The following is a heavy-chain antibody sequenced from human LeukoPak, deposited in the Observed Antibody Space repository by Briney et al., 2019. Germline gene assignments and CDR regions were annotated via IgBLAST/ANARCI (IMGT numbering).Heavy chain of an antibody. CDR1: GFTFSSYW. J-gene: IGHJ4*02. CDR3: ARDKIAGATTLDY. CDR2: IKQDGSET. Sequence: GGSLRLSCVTSGFTFSSYWMSWVRQAPGKGLEWVANIKQDGSETYYVDSVKGRFTISRDNAKNSLYLQMNSLRAEDSAIYYCARDKIAGATTLDYWGQGTLVTVSS. D-gene: IGHD1-26*01. V-gene: IGHV3-7*01.